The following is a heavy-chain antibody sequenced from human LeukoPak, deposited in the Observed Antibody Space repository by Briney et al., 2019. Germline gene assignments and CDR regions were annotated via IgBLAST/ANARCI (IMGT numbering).Heavy chain of an antibody. V-gene: IGHV1-46*01. CDR1: GYTFTSYY. CDR3: ASGYYDSSGYSHFDY. Sequence: GASVKVSCKASGYTFTSYYMHWVRQAPGQGLEWMGIINPSGGSTSYAQKFQGRVTMTRDMSTSTVYMELSSLRSEDTAVYYCASGYYDSSGYSHFDYWGQGTLVTVSS. CDR2: INPSGGST. D-gene: IGHD3-22*01. J-gene: IGHJ4*02.